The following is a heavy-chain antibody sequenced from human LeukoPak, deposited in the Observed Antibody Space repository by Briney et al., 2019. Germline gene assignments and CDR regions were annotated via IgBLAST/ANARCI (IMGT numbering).Heavy chain of an antibody. Sequence: SETLSLTCTVSGGSISSYYWSWIRQPPGKGLEWIGYIYYSGSTNYNPSLKSRVTISVDTSKNQFSLKLSSVTAADTAVYYCARSGDVGILAASDYWGQGTLVTVSS. V-gene: IGHV4-59*08. CDR2: IYYSGST. CDR3: ARSGDVGILAASDY. CDR1: GGSISSYY. J-gene: IGHJ4*02. D-gene: IGHD1-26*01.